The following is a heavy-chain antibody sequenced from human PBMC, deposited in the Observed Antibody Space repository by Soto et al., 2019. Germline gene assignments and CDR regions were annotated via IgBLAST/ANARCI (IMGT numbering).Heavy chain of an antibody. Sequence: QVQLQESGPGLVKPSGTLSLTCAVSGGSISSGTWWSWVRQSPGRGLEWIGEIYHSGSPNYNPSLKSRVTLSVDKSKRLFSLSLSSVTAEASALYYCARRIPAAPNGFDPWGQGNLVTVSS. D-gene: IGHD2-2*01. CDR3: ARRIPAAPNGFDP. V-gene: IGHV4-4*02. J-gene: IGHJ5*02. CDR1: GGSISSGTW. CDR2: IYHSGSP.